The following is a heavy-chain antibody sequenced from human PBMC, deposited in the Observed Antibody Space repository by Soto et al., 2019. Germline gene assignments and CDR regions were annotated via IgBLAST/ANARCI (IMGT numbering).Heavy chain of an antibody. V-gene: IGHV1-18*01. Sequence: GASVKVSCKASGYTFTSYGISWVRQAPGQGLEWMGWISAYNGSTNYAQKLQGRVTMTTDTSTSTAYMELSSLRSDDTAVYYCARPSSSFLAAFDIWGQGTMVTVSS. J-gene: IGHJ3*02. D-gene: IGHD6-6*01. CDR2: ISAYNGST. CDR3: ARPSSSFLAAFDI. CDR1: GYTFTSYG.